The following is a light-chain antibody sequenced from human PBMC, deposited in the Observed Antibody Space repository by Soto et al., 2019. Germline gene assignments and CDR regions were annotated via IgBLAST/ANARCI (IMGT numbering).Light chain of an antibody. CDR1: SPNIGSNI. V-gene: IGLV1-44*01. J-gene: IGLJ2*01. CDR3: SAWDASLNAIL. CDR2: NND. Sequence: QSVLSQPPSASGTPGQRVTISCSGRSPNIGSNIVNWYQQLPGTAPKLLIYNNDQRPSGVPDRFSGSMSGTSASLAISGLQSEDEADYYCSAWDASLNAILFGGGTKVTVL.